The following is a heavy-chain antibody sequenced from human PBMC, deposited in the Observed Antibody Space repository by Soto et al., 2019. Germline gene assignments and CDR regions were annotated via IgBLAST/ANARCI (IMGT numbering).Heavy chain of an antibody. D-gene: IGHD3-3*01. CDR2: IYPGDSDT. J-gene: IGHJ6*03. CDR1: GYSFTSYW. Sequence: PGESLKISCKGSGYSFTSYWIGWVRQMPGKGLEWMGIIYPGDSDTRYSPSFQGQVTISADKSISTAYLQWSSLKASDTAMYYCARHKTDFRGDYSYYMDVWGKGTTVTLSS. CDR3: ARHKTDFRGDYSYYMDV. V-gene: IGHV5-51*01.